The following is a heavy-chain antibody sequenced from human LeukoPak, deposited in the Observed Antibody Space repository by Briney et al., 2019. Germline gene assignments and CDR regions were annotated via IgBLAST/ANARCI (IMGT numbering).Heavy chain of an antibody. J-gene: IGHJ4*02. Sequence: GSLRLSCAASGFTFSSYWMSWVRQAPGKGLEWVANIKQDGSEKYYVDSVKGRFTISRDNAKNSLYLQMNSLRAEDTAVYYCARVLEQWLVASDYWGQGTLVTVSS. CDR1: GFTFSSYW. CDR3: ARVLEQWLVASDY. V-gene: IGHV3-7*01. D-gene: IGHD6-19*01. CDR2: IKQDGSEK.